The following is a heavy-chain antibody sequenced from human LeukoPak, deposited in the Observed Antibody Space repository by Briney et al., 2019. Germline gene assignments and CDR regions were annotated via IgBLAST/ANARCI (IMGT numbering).Heavy chain of an antibody. CDR3: VRGGRGSDWGYYFDY. CDR1: GGSISSDDYY. Sequence: SETLSLTCTVSGGSISSDDYYWSWIRQPAGKGLEWIGRINSNGNTNYNPSLKSRVTISVDTSKNQFSLKLNSVTAADTAVYFCVRGGRGSDWGYYFDYWGQGTLVTASS. D-gene: IGHD6-19*01. CDR2: INSNGNT. J-gene: IGHJ4*02. V-gene: IGHV4-61*02.